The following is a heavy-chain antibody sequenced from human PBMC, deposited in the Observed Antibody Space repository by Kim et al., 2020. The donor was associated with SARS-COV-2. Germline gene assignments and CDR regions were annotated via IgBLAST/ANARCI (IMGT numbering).Heavy chain of an antibody. J-gene: IGHJ4*02. CDR1: GYTFTSYY. CDR2: INPSGGST. V-gene: IGHV1-46*01. Sequence: ASVKVSCKASGYTFTSYYMHWVRQAPGQGLEWMGIINPSGGSTSYAQKFQGRVTMTRDTSTSTVYMELSSLRSEDTAVYYCARDGDILTGLGGFDYWGQGTLVTVSS. CDR3: ARDGDILTGLGGFDY. D-gene: IGHD3-9*01.